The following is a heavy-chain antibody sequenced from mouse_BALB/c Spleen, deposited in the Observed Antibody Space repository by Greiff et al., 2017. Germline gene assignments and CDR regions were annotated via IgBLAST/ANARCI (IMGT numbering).Heavy chain of an antibody. V-gene: IGHV2-9-2*01. CDR2: IWTGGGT. CDR1: GFSLTSYD. J-gene: IGHJ4*01. CDR3: VRESYGFMDY. Sequence: QVQLKESGPGLVAPSQSLSITCTVSGFSLTSYDISWIRQPPGKGLEWLGVIWTGGGTNYNSAFMSRLSISKDNSKSLVFLKMNSLQTDDTAIYYCVRESYGFMDYWGQGTSVTVSS. D-gene: IGHD2-2*01.